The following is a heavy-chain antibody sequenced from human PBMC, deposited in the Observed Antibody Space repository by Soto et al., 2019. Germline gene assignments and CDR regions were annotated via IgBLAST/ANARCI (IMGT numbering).Heavy chain of an antibody. CDR2: IYYSGST. CDR1: GGSISSVDYY. D-gene: IGHD3-22*01. J-gene: IGHJ4*02. Sequence: SQTLSLTCTVSGGSISSVDYYWSWIRQPPGKGLEWIGYIYYSGSTYYNPSLKSRVTISVDTSKNQFSLKLSSVTAADTAVYYCLANYYDSSGYYLRDPYYFDYWGQGTLVTVSS. V-gene: IGHV4-30-4*01. CDR3: LANYYDSSGYYLRDPYYFDY.